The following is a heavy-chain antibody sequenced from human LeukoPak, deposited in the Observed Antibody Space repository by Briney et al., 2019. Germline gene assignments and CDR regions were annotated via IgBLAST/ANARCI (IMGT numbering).Heavy chain of an antibody. CDR3: ARDHSSSWFMYGMDV. CDR1: GGSISSYY. V-gene: IGHV4-59*01. D-gene: IGHD6-13*01. Sequence: PSETLSLTCTVSGGSISSYYWSWIRQPPGKGLEWIGYIYYSGSTNYNPSLKSRVTISVDTSKNQFSLKLSSVTAADTPVYYCARDHSSSWFMYGMDVWGKGTTVTVSS. CDR2: IYYSGST. J-gene: IGHJ6*04.